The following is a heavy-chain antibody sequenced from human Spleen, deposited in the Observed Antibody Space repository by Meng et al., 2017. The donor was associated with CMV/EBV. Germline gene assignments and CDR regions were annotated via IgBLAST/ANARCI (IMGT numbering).Heavy chain of an antibody. V-gene: IGHV3-66*02. Sequence: GESLKISCAASGFTVSSNYMSWVRQAPGKGLEWVSVIYSGGSTYYADSVKGRFTISRDNSKNTLYLQMNSLRAEDTAVYYCARVTAYCSSTSCYPRYYYYGMDVWGQGTTVPSP. CDR1: GFTVSSNY. CDR2: IYSGGST. CDR3: ARVTAYCSSTSCYPRYYYYGMDV. J-gene: IGHJ6*02. D-gene: IGHD2-2*01.